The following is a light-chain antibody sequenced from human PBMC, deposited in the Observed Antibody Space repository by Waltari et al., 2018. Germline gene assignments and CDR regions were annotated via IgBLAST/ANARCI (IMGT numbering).Light chain of an antibody. CDR2: KDN. V-gene: IGLV3-1*01. CDR1: KLGTTD. CDR3: QAWDTSTGRV. J-gene: IGLJ2*01. Sequence: SYELTQPPSLTVSPGQTASITCSGDKLGTTDAFWDQQKPGQSPLLIIYKDNKRPSGIPERFSGSNSGNTATLTITGTQAVDEAEYYCQAWDTSTGRVFGGGTKLTVL.